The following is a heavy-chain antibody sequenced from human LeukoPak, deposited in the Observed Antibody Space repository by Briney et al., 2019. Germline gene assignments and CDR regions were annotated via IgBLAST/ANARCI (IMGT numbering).Heavy chain of an antibody. CDR2: IGTSGGTT. CDR3: AKRLGGSGFDY. CDR1: GFAFSTHV. V-gene: IGHV3-23*01. Sequence: GGSLRLSCAASGFAFSTHVMSWVRQAPGKGLDWVSAIGTSGGTTYYADSVKGRFTISRDNSKDTLYLQMNSLRAEDTAVYYCAKRLGGSGFDYWGQGTLVTVSS. D-gene: IGHD3-16*01. J-gene: IGHJ4*02.